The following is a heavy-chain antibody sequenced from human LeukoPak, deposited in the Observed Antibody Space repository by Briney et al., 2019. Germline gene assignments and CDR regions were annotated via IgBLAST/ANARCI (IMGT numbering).Heavy chain of an antibody. V-gene: IGHV1-69*13. Sequence: SVKVSCKASGGTFSSYAISWVRQAPGQGLEWMGGIILILGTANYAQKFQGRVTITADESTSTAYMELSSLRSEDTAVYYCARDSHYDYGDYIFDYWGQGTLVTVSS. CDR2: IILILGTA. D-gene: IGHD4-17*01. J-gene: IGHJ4*02. CDR1: GGTFSSYA. CDR3: ARDSHYDYGDYIFDY.